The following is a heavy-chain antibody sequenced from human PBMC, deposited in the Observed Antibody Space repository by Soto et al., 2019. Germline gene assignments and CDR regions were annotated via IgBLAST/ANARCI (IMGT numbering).Heavy chain of an antibody. V-gene: IGHV4-59*01. CDR3: ARGGIAVAGHYFDY. CDR1: GGSISSYY. J-gene: IGHJ4*02. Sequence: SETPSLTCTVSGGSISSYYWSWIRQPPGKGLEWIGYIYYSGSTNYNPSLKSRVTISVDTSKNQFSLKLSSVTAADTAVYYCARGGIAVAGHYFDYWGQGTLVTVSS. D-gene: IGHD6-19*01. CDR2: IYYSGST.